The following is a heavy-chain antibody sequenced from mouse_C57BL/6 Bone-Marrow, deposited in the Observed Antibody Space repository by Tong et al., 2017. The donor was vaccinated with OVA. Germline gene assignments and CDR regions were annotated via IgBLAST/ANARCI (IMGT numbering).Heavy chain of an antibody. CDR3: ARSRWLLHYYYDMDY. V-gene: IGHV5-2*01. D-gene: IGHD2-3*01. CDR2: INSDGGST. CDR1: EYEFPSHD. J-gene: IGHJ4*01. Sequence: EVQLQESGGGLVQPGESLKLSCESNEYEFPSHDMSWVRKTPEKRLELVAAINSDGGSTYYPDTMERRFIISRDNTKKTLYLQMSSLRSEDTALYYCARSRWLLHYYYDMDYWGQGTSVTVSS.